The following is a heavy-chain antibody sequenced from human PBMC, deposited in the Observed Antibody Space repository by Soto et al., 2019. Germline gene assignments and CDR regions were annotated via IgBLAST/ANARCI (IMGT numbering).Heavy chain of an antibody. V-gene: IGHV4-59*01. D-gene: IGHD4-17*01. CDR3: VRVGGYYGDYPNFDY. CDR1: GGSISPYY. CDR2: IYYSGST. J-gene: IGHJ4*02. Sequence: QVQLQESGPGLVKPSETLSLTCTVSGGSISPYYWSWIPQPPGKGLEWIGYIYYSGSTKYNPSLKSRVTISVDTTKNQFSLRLSSVTAADTAVYYCVRVGGYYGDYPNFDYWGQGTLVTVSS.